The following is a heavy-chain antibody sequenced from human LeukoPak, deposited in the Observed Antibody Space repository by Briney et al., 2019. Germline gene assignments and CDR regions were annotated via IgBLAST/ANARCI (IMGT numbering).Heavy chain of an antibody. V-gene: IGHV4-39*01. CDR1: AGSICSSSYF. J-gene: IGHJ3*02. Sequence: SETLSLTCTVSAGSICSSSYFRGWIRQPPGKGLEWIGSIYYSGTTHYKPSLKSRVTLSIDTPKNQFSLRLSSVTAADTAVYYCARQHAGLNFDIWGQGTMVTVSS. CDR2: IYYSGTT. CDR3: ARQHAGLNFDI.